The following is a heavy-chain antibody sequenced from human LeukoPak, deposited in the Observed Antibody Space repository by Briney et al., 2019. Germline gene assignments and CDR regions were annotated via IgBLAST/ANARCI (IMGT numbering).Heavy chain of an antibody. V-gene: IGHV4-59*08. CDR2: IYYNGIS. CDR3: ARGVGYYDSSGQPFDY. Sequence: PSETQSLTCTVSGGSISGYYWSWIRQPPGKGLEWIAYIYYNGISNYNPSLKSRVIISVDSSKNQFSLKLSSVTAADTAVYYCARGVGYYDSSGQPFDYWGQGTLVTVSS. D-gene: IGHD3-22*01. CDR1: GGSISGYY. J-gene: IGHJ4*02.